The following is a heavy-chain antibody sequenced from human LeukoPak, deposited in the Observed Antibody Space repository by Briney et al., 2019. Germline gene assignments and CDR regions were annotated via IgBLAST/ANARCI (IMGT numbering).Heavy chain of an antibody. CDR3: ARALYDSTDYYPTHVDF. V-gene: IGHV4-59*01. CDR1: VVSISSYY. CDR2: IFYSGST. J-gene: IGHJ4*02. D-gene: IGHD3-22*01. Sequence: SETLSHTCTVSVVSISSYYWSWIRQPPGKGLEWIGYIFYSGSTNYNPSLKSRVTISVDTSKNEFSLKMRSATAADTAVYYCARALYDSTDYYPTHVDFWGQGTLVTVSS.